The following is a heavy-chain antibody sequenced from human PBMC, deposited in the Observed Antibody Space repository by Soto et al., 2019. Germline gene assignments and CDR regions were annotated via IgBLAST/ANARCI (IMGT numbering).Heavy chain of an antibody. CDR1: GFSLSTSGVG. Sequence: QITLKESGPTLVKPTQTLTLACTFSGFSLSTSGVGVGWIRQPPGKALEWLALIYWDDDKRYSPSLKSRLTIPKDTTKHRVVLTMTNMGPVDTATYYSADQGAGYRGFQSWGQGTLVTVSS. J-gene: IGHJ1*01. CDR3: ADQGAGYRGFQS. CDR2: IYWDDDK. V-gene: IGHV2-5*02. D-gene: IGHD5-12*01.